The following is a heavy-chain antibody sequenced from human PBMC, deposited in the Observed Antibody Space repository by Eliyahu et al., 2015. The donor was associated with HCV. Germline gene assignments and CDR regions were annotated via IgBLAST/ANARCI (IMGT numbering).Heavy chain of an antibody. CDR1: GFTFSNFW. J-gene: IGHJ5*02. Sequence: EVQLVESGGGLVQPGGSLRLSCAASGFTFSNFWMAWVRQAPEKGLEWVATINQDGTETYYVDSVKGRFTMSRDNAKNSSYLQMNSLRAEDTAVYHCARKRYYYDTSSMGWFDPWGQGTLVTVSS. CDR3: ARKRYYYDTSSMGWFDP. CDR2: INQDGTET. V-gene: IGHV3-7*01. D-gene: IGHD3-22*01.